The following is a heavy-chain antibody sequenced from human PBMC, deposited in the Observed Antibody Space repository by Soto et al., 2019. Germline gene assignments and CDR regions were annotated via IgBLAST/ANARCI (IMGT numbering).Heavy chain of an antibody. CDR3: WYYDSSGYYYHGYFDY. V-gene: IGHV1-69*13. D-gene: IGHD3-22*01. Sequence: SVKVSCKASVGTFSSNASSWVRQAPGQGLEWMGGIIPIFGTANYAQKFQGRVTITADESTSTAYMELSSLRSEDTAVYYCWYYDSSGYYYHGYFDYWGQGTLVTVSS. CDR1: VGTFSSNA. J-gene: IGHJ4*02. CDR2: IIPIFGTA.